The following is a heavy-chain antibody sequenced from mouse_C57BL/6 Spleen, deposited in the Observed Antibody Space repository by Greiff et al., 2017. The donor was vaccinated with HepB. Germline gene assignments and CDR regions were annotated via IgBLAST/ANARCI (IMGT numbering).Heavy chain of an antibody. J-gene: IGHJ3*01. CDR1: GFTFSDAW. V-gene: IGHV6-6*01. D-gene: IGHD2-4*01. CDR2: IRNKANNHAT. CDR3: TEGFGDYGFPSWFAY. Sequence: EVKVEESGGGLVQPGGSMKLSCAASGFTFSDAWMDWVRQSPEKGLEWVAEIRNKANNHATYYAESVKGRFTISRDDSKSSVYLQMNSLRAEDTGIYYCTEGFGDYGFPSWFAYWGQGTLVTVSA.